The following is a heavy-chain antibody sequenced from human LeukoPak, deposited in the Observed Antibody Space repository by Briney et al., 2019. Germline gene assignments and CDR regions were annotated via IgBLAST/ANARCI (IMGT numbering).Heavy chain of an antibody. D-gene: IGHD3-10*01. Sequence: PSETLSLTCAVSGGSISSSNWWSWVRQPPGKGLEWIGEIYHSGSTNYNPSLKSGVTISVDKSKSQFSLKLSSVTAADTAVYYCANCMVRGVIITVFDIWGQGTMVTVSS. CDR2: IYHSGST. J-gene: IGHJ3*02. CDR1: GGSISSSNW. CDR3: ANCMVRGVIITVFDI. V-gene: IGHV4-4*02.